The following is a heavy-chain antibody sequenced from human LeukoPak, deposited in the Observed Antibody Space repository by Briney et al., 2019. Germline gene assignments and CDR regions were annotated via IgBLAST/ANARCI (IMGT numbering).Heavy chain of an antibody. J-gene: IGHJ5*02. CDR1: GGSISSYY. V-gene: IGHV4-59*08. D-gene: IGHD6-13*01. Sequence: SETLSLTCTVSGGSISSYYWSWIRQPPGKGLEWIGYIYYSGNTNYNPSLKSRVTISVDTSKNQFSLKLSSVTAADTAVYYCARSGYSSSHNWFDPWGQGTLVTVSS. CDR2: IYYSGNT. CDR3: ARSGYSSSHNWFDP.